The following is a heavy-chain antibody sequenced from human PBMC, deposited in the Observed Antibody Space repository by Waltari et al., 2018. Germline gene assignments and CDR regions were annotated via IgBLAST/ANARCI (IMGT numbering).Heavy chain of an antibody. CDR1: GGPFSVYS. Sequence: QVQLVQSGAEVKKPGSSVKVSFKASGGPFSVYSIRWLRQPPAQGLEWMGGIIPIFGTANYAQKFQGRVTITADESTSTAYMELSSLRSEDTAVYYCASSSPYCSGGSCYFSAQKNWGQGTLVTVSS. V-gene: IGHV1-69*12. CDR3: ASSSPYCSGGSCYFSAQKN. CDR2: IIPIFGTA. J-gene: IGHJ4*02. D-gene: IGHD2-15*01.